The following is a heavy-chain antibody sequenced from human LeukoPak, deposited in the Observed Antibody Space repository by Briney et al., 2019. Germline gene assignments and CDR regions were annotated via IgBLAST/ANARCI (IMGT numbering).Heavy chain of an antibody. Sequence: GGSLRLSCAASGFTFSSYGMHWVRQAPGKGLEWVAFRRYDGNNKYYADSVKGRFTISRDNSKNTLYLQMNSLRAEDTAVYYCAKVGLGYCSGGSCYYFDYWGQGTLVTVSS. CDR2: RRYDGNNK. CDR3: AKVGLGYCSGGSCYYFDY. J-gene: IGHJ4*02. V-gene: IGHV3-30*02. D-gene: IGHD2-15*01. CDR1: GFTFSSYG.